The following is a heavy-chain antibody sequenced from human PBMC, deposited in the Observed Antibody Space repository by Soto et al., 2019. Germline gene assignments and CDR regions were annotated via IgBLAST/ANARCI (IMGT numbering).Heavy chain of an antibody. V-gene: IGHV4-34*01. Sequence: SETLSLTCAVYGGSFSGYYWSWIRQPPGKGLEWIGEINHSGSTNYNPSLKSRVTISVDTSKNQFSLKLSSVTAADTAVYYCARGGGSCSSTSCYYRDYYYYYMDVWGKGTTVTVSS. CDR1: GGSFSGYY. D-gene: IGHD2-2*01. J-gene: IGHJ6*03. CDR2: INHSGST. CDR3: ARGGGSCSSTSCYYRDYYYYYMDV.